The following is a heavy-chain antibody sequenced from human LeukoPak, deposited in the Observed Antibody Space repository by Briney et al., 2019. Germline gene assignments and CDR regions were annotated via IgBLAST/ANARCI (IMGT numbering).Heavy chain of an antibody. CDR2: INPTGGST. CDR3: ARDNSVGDNAWWFDP. Sequence: GASVKASCKASRYTVTGYYMHRVRQAPRQELKWMGLINPTGGSTGYAQKFQGRVTMTRDMSTSTDYMELSSLRSENTAIYYCARDNSVGDNAWWFDPLGQGTLVTVSS. J-gene: IGHJ5*02. V-gene: IGHV1-46*01. D-gene: IGHD1-26*01. CDR1: RYTVTGYY.